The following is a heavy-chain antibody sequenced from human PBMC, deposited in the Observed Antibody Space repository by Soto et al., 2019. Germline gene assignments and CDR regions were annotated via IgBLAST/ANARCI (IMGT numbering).Heavy chain of an antibody. Sequence: ASVKVSCKASGYTFTGYYMHWLRQAPGQGLEWMGWINPNSGGTNYAQKFPGWVTMTRDTSISTAYMELSRLRSDDTAVYYCARAPSTVVSLFAFDIWGQGTMATVSS. D-gene: IGHD4-17*01. CDR2: INPNSGGT. V-gene: IGHV1-2*04. CDR3: ARAPSTVVSLFAFDI. CDR1: GYTFTGYY. J-gene: IGHJ3*02.